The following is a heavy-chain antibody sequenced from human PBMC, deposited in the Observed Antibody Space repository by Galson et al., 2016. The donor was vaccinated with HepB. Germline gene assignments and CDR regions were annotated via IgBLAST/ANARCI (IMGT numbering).Heavy chain of an antibody. CDR1: GFTFSSYW. V-gene: IGHV3-7*01. CDR3: VSGSHGDY. J-gene: IGHJ4*02. CDR2: IEQDGSRT. Sequence: SLRLSCAGSGFTFSSYWMTWVRRTSGKGLEWVANIEQDGSRTFYMDPVRGRFTISRDNAQNSLYLQMNNLRGDDTAVYYCVSGSHGDYWGQGTPVTVSS. D-gene: IGHD1-26*01.